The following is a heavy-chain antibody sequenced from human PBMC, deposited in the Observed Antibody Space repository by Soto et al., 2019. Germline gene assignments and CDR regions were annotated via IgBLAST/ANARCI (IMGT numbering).Heavy chain of an antibody. Sequence: QVQLVQSGAEVKKPGASVKVSCKASGYTFTNYYIHWVRQAPGQGLEWMGWIDGDSGDTKDAQKSQGCETMTRDTSINTAYMELSRLTSDGTAVYYCARTANNGRAGVYGMDVWGQGTTVTVSS. V-gene: IGHV1-2*04. D-gene: IGHD2-8*01. J-gene: IGHJ6*02. CDR2: IDGDSGDT. CDR3: ARTANNGRAGVYGMDV. CDR1: GYTFTNYY.